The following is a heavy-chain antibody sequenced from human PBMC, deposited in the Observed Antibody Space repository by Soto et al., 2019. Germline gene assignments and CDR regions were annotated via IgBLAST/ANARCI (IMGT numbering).Heavy chain of an antibody. CDR2: VYHNGGA. D-gene: IGHD2-21*01. V-gene: IGHV4-39*01. J-gene: IGHJ5*01. CDR3: GRVVEGATRHTDPDS. Sequence: PSETLSLTCTVSGVSIHNSHSFWAWIRQPPGKGLQFIASVYHNGGAHYNSSLKSRVTISVDTANNQVSLRMRSLTAADTAFYYCGRVVEGATRHTDPDSWGQGILATVSS. CDR1: GVSIHNSHSF.